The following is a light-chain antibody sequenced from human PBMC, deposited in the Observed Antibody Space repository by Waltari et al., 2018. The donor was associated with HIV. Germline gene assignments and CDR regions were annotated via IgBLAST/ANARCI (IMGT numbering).Light chain of an antibody. CDR3: QVRTNWPPMYT. Sequence: EIVLTQSPDTLSLSPGERATLSCRASQTVDTYLAWYQQKPGQTTRLLMYDASLRATGIPARFSGSGSGTDFTLSISSLEPEDFAVYYCQVRTNWPPMYTFGQGTKLEIK. J-gene: IGKJ2*01. CDR2: DAS. V-gene: IGKV3-11*01. CDR1: QTVDTY.